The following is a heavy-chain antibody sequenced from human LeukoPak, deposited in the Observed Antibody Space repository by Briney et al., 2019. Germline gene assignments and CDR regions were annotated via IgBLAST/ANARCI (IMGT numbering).Heavy chain of an antibody. CDR1: GGSISSYY. CDR2: IYYSGRT. V-gene: IGHV4-59*01. Sequence: PSLTVSLTCTVSGGSISSYYWSWIRQPPGKGLEWVGYIYYSGRTNYNPSPKSRVTISVDTSKNQFSLKLSSVTAADTAVYYCARGYSYGYTGVDYWGQGTLVTVS. CDR3: ARGYSYGYTGVDY. J-gene: IGHJ4*02. D-gene: IGHD5-18*01.